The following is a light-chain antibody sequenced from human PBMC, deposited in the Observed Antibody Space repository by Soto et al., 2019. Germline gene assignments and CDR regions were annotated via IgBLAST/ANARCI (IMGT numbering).Light chain of an antibody. V-gene: IGKV3-20*01. CDR1: QSASNY. CDR2: GAS. Sequence: EIVLTQSPATLSLSPGERATLSCRASQSASNYVAWYQQKPGQAPRLLIYGASSRATGIPDRFSGSGSGTDFTLTISRLEPEDFAVYYCQQYGSSPRTFGQGTKVDIK. CDR3: QQYGSSPRT. J-gene: IGKJ1*01.